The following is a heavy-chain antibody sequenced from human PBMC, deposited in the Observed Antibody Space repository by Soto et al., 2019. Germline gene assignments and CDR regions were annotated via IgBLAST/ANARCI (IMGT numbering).Heavy chain of an antibody. CDR1: GGTFSSYA. D-gene: IGHD6-13*01. CDR3: ARNRIAEAGRGAFDI. V-gene: IGHV1-69*01. Sequence: VKVSCKASGGTFSSYAISWVRQAPGQGLEWMGGIIPIFGTANYAQKFQGRVTITADESTSTAYMELSSLRSEDTAVYYCARNRIAEAGRGAFDIWGQGTMVTVSS. J-gene: IGHJ3*02. CDR2: IIPIFGTA.